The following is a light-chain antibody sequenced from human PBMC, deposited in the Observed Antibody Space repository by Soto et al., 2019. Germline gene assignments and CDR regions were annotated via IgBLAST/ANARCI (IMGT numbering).Light chain of an antibody. Sequence: QSVLAQPASVSGSPGQSITISCAGTFSDIGRYEFVPWYQQHPGKAPKVLIYGVSKRPSGVSNRFSGSKSGNTASLTISGLQAEDYNDYYCCSFKSINPHVFGPGTKVT. CDR3: CSFKSINPHV. CDR2: GVS. J-gene: IGLJ1*01. V-gene: IGLV2-23*02. CDR1: FSDIGRYEF.